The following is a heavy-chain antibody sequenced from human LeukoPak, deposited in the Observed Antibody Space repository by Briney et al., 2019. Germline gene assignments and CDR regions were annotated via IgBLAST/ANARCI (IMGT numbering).Heavy chain of an antibody. J-gene: IGHJ4*02. D-gene: IGHD3-10*01. CDR3: TPGGTRGVY. CDR2: IKRKTDGGTA. CDR1: GFTFSNAW. V-gene: IGHV3-15*01. Sequence: GVSVRLSCAASGFTFSNAWMSWVRQAPGKGLEWVGRIKRKTDGGTADYAAPVKGRFTISRDDSKTTLYLQMNSLKTEDTAVYYCTPGGTRGVYWGQGTLVTVSS.